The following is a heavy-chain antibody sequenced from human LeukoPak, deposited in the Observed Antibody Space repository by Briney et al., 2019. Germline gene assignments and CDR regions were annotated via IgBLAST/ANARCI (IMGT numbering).Heavy chain of an antibody. CDR3: ARGKMATAYALDY. CDR2: IYSGGST. D-gene: IGHD5-24*01. CDR1: GGSFSGYY. V-gene: IGHV3-66*01. J-gene: IGHJ4*02. Sequence: PSETLSLTCAVYGGSFSGYYWSWIRQPPGKGLEWVSVIYSGGSTYYADSVKGGFTISRDNSKNTLYLQMNSLRAEDTAVYYCARGKMATAYALDYWGQGTLVTVSS.